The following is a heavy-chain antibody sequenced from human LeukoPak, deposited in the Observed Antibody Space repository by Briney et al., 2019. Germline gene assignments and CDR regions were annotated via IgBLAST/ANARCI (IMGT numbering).Heavy chain of an antibody. CDR3: ARDPGNNYFDY. J-gene: IGHJ4*02. Sequence: GGSLRLSCAASGLTVSSNYMSWVRQAPGKGLERVSVIYSGGSTYFADSVKGRFTISRDNSKNTLYLQMNSLRVEDTAVYYCARDPGNNYFDYWGQGALVTVSS. CDR1: GLTVSSNY. V-gene: IGHV3-66*01. D-gene: IGHD2/OR15-2a*01. CDR2: IYSGGST.